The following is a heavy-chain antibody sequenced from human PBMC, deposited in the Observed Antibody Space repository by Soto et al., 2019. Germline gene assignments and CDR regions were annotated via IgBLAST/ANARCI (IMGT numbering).Heavy chain of an antibody. CDR3: ARDTANLALAVAYFDS. J-gene: IGHJ4*02. D-gene: IGHD2-15*01. CDR1: GSSITNSFY. Sequence: PSETLSLTCTVSGSSITNSFYWGWIRQSPEKGLEWIGSISHTGRTSYNPSLKSRVSISVDTSKNQFSLTLTSVTAADTAVYYCARDTANLALAVAYFDSWYPGTLHTVSS. V-gene: IGHV4-38-2*02. CDR2: ISHTGRT.